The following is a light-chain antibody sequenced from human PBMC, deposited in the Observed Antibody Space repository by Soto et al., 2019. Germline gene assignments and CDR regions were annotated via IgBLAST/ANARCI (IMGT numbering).Light chain of an antibody. V-gene: IGKV3-20*01. Sequence: EIVLTQSPGTLSLSPGERATLSCRASQEVTANFLAWYQQRPGQTPRLLIYDASSRATGISDRFSGSGSGTDFTLTISRLEPEDFAVYYCQRYGTSLTFGGGTNVEIK. CDR2: DAS. CDR1: QEVTANF. J-gene: IGKJ4*01. CDR3: QRYGTSLT.